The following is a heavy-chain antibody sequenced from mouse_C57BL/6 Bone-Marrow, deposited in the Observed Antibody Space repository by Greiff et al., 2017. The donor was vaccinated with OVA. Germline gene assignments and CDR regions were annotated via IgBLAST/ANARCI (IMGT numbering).Heavy chain of an antibody. CDR3: AKERDFITTDVDY. J-gene: IGHJ2*01. Sequence: QVQLQQSGAELARPGASVKLSCKASGYTFTSYGIRWVKQSTGQGLEWIGELYPRSGHTYYNEQFKGKATLTADKSSSTVYMELRILTSEDSAVYFWAKERDFITTDVDYWGQGTTLTVSS. CDR1: GYTFTSYG. CDR2: LYPRSGHT. D-gene: IGHD1-1*01. V-gene: IGHV1-81*01.